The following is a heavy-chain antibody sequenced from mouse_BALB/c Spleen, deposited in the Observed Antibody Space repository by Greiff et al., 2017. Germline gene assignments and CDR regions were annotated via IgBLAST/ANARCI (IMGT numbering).Heavy chain of an antibody. CDR3: ARSGDSYAMDY. CDR1: GYTFTDYN. J-gene: IGHJ4*01. D-gene: IGHD3-1*01. CDR2: INPNNGGT. Sequence: VQLKESGPELVKPGASVKIPCKASGYTFTDYNMDWVKQSHGKSLEWIGDINPNNGGTIYNQKFKGKATLTVDKSFSTAYMELRSLTSEDTAVYYCARSGDSYAMDYWGQGTSVTVSS. V-gene: IGHV1-18*01.